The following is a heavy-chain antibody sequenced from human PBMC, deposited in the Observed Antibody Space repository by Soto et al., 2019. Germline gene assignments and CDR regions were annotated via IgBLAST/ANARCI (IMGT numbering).Heavy chain of an antibody. V-gene: IGHV4-4*07. CDR3: ARHHPGGSGAFDI. CDR1: GGSISTHF. J-gene: IGHJ3*02. CDR2: VYITDTT. D-gene: IGHD2-15*01. Sequence: QVQLQESGPGQVKPSETLSLTCTVSGGSISTHFWSWIRQTAGQGLEWIGRVYITDTTTCNPSLKRRLTMSLDVSKNQFSLQLASVTAADTAVYYCARHHPGGSGAFDIWGQGTLVTVSS.